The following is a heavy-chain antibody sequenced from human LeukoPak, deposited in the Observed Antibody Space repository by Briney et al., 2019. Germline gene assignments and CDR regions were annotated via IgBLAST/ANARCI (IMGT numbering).Heavy chain of an antibody. CDR3: ARPDIVVVVAATQKHWYFDL. V-gene: IGHV1-2*02. J-gene: IGHJ2*01. D-gene: IGHD2-15*01. CDR2: INPNSGGT. Sequence: ASVKASCKASGYTFTGYYMHWVRQAPGQGLEWMGWINPNSGGTNYAQKFQGRVTMTRDTTISTAYMVLSRLRSDDTALYYCARPDIVVVVAATQKHWYFDLWGRGTLVTVSS. CDR1: GYTFTGYY.